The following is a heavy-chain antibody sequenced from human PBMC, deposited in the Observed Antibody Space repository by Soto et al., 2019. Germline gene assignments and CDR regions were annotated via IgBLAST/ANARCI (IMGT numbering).Heavy chain of an antibody. D-gene: IGHD2-21*02. CDR3: TTALMHIVVVTAIMYFQH. Sequence: VQLVESGGGLVKPGGSLRLSCAASGFTFSNAWMNWVRQAPGKGLEWVGRIKSKTDGGTTDYAAPVKGRFTISRDDSKNTLYLQMNSLKTEDTAVYYCTTALMHIVVVTAIMYFQHWGQGTLVTVSS. CDR1: GFTFSNAW. J-gene: IGHJ1*01. V-gene: IGHV3-15*07. CDR2: IKSKTDGGTT.